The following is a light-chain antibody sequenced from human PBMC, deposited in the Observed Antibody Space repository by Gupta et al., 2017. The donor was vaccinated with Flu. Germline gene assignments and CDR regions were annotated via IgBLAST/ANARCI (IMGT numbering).Light chain of an antibody. J-gene: IGKJ1*01. CDR1: QSLLDSDDVNTY. Sequence: VLTPTPLSLPVTPGEPASISCRSSQSLLDSDDVNTYLDWYLKKPGQSQQLLIHTLSYRASGVSDSFSGSGSGKDFTLTISSLQAEDVGVYYCQQRNNSPLTFGQGTKVEIK. V-gene: IGKV2-40*01. CDR2: TLS. CDR3: QQRNNSPLT.